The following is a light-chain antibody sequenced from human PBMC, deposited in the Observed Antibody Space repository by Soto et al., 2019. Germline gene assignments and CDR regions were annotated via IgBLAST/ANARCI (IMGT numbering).Light chain of an antibody. CDR3: QQYYSSPS. V-gene: IGKV4-1*01. CDR2: WAS. Sequence: DIVMTQSPDSLAVPLGDRATINCKSSQSVLYSSNNKNYLTWYQQKPGQPPKLLIHWASTRESGGPDRFSGSGSGKDFTLTISRLQAEDVAVYYCQQYYSSPSCGQGTKGDIK. CDR1: QSVLYSSNNKNY. J-gene: IGKJ1*01.